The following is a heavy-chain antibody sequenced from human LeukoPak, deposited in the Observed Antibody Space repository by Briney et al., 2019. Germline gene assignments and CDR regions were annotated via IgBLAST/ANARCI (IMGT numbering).Heavy chain of an antibody. Sequence: PGGSLRLSCAASGFTVSRNYMSWVRQAPGKGLEWVSVIYSGGRSYYADSVKGRFTISRDNSKNTLYLQMNSLRVEDTAVYYCARVAVAGILYYFDYWGQGTLVTVSS. CDR2: IYSGGRS. J-gene: IGHJ4*02. D-gene: IGHD6-19*01. CDR3: ARVAVAGILYYFDY. V-gene: IGHV3-66*01. CDR1: GFTVSRNY.